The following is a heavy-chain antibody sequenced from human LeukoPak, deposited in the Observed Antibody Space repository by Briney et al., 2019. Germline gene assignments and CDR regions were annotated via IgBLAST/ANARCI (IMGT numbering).Heavy chain of an antibody. D-gene: IGHD4-11*01. J-gene: IGHJ4*02. CDR2: ITSEGSST. CDR3: ARVRDDYTYFDC. V-gene: IGHV3-74*01. CDR1: GFTFSSYW. Sequence: PGGSLRLSCAASGFTFSSYWMHWVRQVPGKGLVWVSRITSEGSSTSYADSVKGRFTISRDNAKSTLYLQMNSLRAEDTAVYYCARVRDDYTYFDCWGQGTLVTASS.